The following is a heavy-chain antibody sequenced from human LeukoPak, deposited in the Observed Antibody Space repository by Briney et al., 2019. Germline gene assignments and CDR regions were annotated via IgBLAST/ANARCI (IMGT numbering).Heavy chain of an antibody. V-gene: IGHV1-18*04. CDR3: ARDRPQGWFGELSHSDY. Sequence: ASVTVSCKASGYTFTSYGISWVRQAPGQGLEWMGWISAYNGNTNYAQKLQGRVTMTTDTSTSTAYMELRSLRSNDTAVYYCARDRPQGWFGELSHSDYWGQGTLVTVSS. CDR2: ISAYNGNT. CDR1: GYTFTSYG. J-gene: IGHJ4*02. D-gene: IGHD3-10*01.